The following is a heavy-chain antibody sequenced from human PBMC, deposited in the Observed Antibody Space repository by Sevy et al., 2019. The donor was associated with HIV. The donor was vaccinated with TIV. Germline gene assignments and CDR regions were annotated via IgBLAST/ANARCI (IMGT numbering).Heavy chain of an antibody. V-gene: IGHV3-23*01. Sequence: GGSLRLSCAGSGFTFSSYAMNRVRQAPGKGLEWVSAISGNGGSTFYADSVKGRFSISRDNSKNTLYLQMNSLRAEDTAIYYCAKDLLIVVGEGMDVWGQGTTVTVSS. CDR1: GFTFSSYA. CDR2: ISGNGGST. CDR3: AKDLLIVVGEGMDV. D-gene: IGHD2-2*01. J-gene: IGHJ6*02.